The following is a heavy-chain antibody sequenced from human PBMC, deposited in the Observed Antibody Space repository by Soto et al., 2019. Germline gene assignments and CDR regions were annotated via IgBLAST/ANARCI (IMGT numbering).Heavy chain of an antibody. V-gene: IGHV3-30*18. CDR2: ISYDGTNK. Sequence: QVQLVESGGGVVQSGRSLRLSCAASGFDFKAYGMHWVRQAPGKGLEWVALISYDGTNKQYGNPVKGRFTISRDTSINTLYRQMDSLRAADTAVYWWAKDLEVYTVTGYSYGLDVWGQGTTVTVSS. CDR3: AKDLEVYTVTGYSYGLDV. CDR1: GFDFKAYG. J-gene: IGHJ6*02. D-gene: IGHD3-3*01.